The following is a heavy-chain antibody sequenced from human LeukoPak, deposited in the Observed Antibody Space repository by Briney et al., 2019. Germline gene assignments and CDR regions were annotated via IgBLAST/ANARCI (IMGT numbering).Heavy chain of an antibody. D-gene: IGHD5-12*01. V-gene: IGHV3-23*01. Sequence: GSLRLSWAASGFTFSSYAMSWVRQAPGKGLEWVSGISGSGGTTYYADSVQGRFTISRDNSKKTLFLQMSSLRAEDTAVYYCAKGDVVTAIFPLDYWGQGTLVIVSS. CDR1: GFTFSSYA. J-gene: IGHJ4*02. CDR2: ISGSGGTT. CDR3: AKGDVVTAIFPLDY.